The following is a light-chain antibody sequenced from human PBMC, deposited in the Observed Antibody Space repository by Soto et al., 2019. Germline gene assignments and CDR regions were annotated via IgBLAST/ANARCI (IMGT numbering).Light chain of an antibody. CDR2: AAS. Sequence: DIQMTQSPSSLSASVGDRVTITCRASQSISSYLNWYQQRPGKAPKLLIYAASNLQSGVPSRFSASGSGTDFTLTISSRQPEDFATYYCQQSYCTPLTFVQGTKVEIK. CDR3: QQSYCTPLT. J-gene: IGKJ1*01. CDR1: QSISSY. V-gene: IGKV1-39*01.